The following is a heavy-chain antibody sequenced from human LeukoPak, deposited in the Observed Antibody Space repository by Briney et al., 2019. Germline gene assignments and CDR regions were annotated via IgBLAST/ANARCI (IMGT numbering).Heavy chain of an antibody. CDR1: GFTFSSYA. D-gene: IGHD6-6*01. Sequence: GGSLRLSCAASGFTFSSYAMHWVRQAPGKGLEWVAVISYGGSNKYYADSVKGRFTISRDNSKNTLYLQMNSLRAEDTAVYYCAKFEGVAARGGNAFDIWGQGTMVTVSS. V-gene: IGHV3-30-3*02. CDR3: AKFEGVAARGGNAFDI. J-gene: IGHJ3*02. CDR2: ISYGGSNK.